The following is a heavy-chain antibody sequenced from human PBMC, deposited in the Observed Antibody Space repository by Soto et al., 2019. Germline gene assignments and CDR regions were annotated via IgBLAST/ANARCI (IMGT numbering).Heavy chain of an antibody. Sequence: QVQLVESGGGVVQPGRSLRLSCAASGFTFSSYAMHWVRQAPGKGLEWVAVISYDGSNKYYADSVKGRFTISRDNSKNTLYLQMSSLRAEDTAVYYCASSGGRLDYWGQGTLVTVSS. D-gene: IGHD2-15*01. V-gene: IGHV3-30-3*01. CDR1: GFTFSSYA. J-gene: IGHJ4*02. CDR3: ASSGGRLDY. CDR2: ISYDGSNK.